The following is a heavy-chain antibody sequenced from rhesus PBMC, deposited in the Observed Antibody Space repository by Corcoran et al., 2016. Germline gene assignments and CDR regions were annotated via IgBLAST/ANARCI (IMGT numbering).Heavy chain of an antibody. CDR3: ARAPATGSLDV. CDR2: ISPYKGNK. Sequence: QVQLVQSGADIKQPGASVKLSCKASGYAFTSYYMHWVRQAPGPGLEWIGTISPYKGNKVYAQKVQGRGTITTDNATSTGYMELSSLRSDDTAVYYWARAPATGSLDVWGRGVLVTVSS. V-gene: IGHV1-180*01. CDR1: GYAFTSYY. D-gene: IGHD2-21*01. J-gene: IGHJ5-2*02.